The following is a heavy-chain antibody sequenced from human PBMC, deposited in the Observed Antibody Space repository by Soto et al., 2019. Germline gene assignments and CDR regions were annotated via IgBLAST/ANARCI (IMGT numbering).Heavy chain of an antibody. V-gene: IGHV4-31*03. CDR2: IYYSGST. D-gene: IGHD3-10*01. J-gene: IGHJ4*02. CDR3: ARGDTMVRGVIITGLVY. Sequence: LSLTCTVSGGSISSGGYYWSWIRQHPGKGLEWIGYIYYSGSTYYNPSLKSRVTISVDTSKNQFSLKLSSVTAADTAVYYCARGDTMVRGVIITGLVYWGQGTLVT. CDR1: GGSISSGGYY.